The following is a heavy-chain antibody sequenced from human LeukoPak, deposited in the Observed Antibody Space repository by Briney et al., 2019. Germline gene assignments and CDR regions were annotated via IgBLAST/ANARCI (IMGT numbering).Heavy chain of an antibody. CDR1: GFTFSDYY. V-gene: IGHV3-11*01. J-gene: IGHJ4*02. CDR2: ISSSGSTI. CDR3: ARDRFYGSGSYCDY. D-gene: IGHD3-10*01. Sequence: GGSLRLSCAASGFTFSDYYMSWIRQAPGRGLEWVSYISSSGSTIYYADSVKGRFTISRDNAKNSLYLQMNSLRAEDTAVYYCARDRFYGSGSYCDYWGQGTLVTVSS.